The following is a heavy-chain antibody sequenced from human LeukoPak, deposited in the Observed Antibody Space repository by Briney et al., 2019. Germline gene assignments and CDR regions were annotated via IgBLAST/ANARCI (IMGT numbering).Heavy chain of an antibody. CDR2: ITSGFTP. J-gene: IGHJ4*02. CDR1: GLTFSDYA. V-gene: IGHV3-23*01. Sequence: PGGSLRLSCAASGLTFSDYAMSWFRQAPGKGLEWVSGITSGFTPHYAGSAKGRFTISRDNSKNTFHLQLNSLRAEDTAVYYCAKDYSDSRVADVFFEYWGQGTLVTVSS. CDR3: AKDYSDSRVADVFFEY. D-gene: IGHD2-15*01.